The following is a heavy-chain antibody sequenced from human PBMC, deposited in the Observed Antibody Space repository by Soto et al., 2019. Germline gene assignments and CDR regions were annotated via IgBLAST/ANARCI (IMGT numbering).Heavy chain of an antibody. CDR1: GFPFSVYY. CDR3: ARVGWSLLTFFDH. Sequence: QVQLVESGGGLVKPGGSLRLSCAASGFPFSVYYMSWIRQAPGKGLEWLSYITDSGSTIYYADSVKGRFTISRDNAKNARYLQMNSLRAEDTAVYYCARVGWSLLTFFDHWGQGTLVTVSS. D-gene: IGHD3-9*01. V-gene: IGHV3-11*01. CDR2: ITDSGSTI. J-gene: IGHJ5*02.